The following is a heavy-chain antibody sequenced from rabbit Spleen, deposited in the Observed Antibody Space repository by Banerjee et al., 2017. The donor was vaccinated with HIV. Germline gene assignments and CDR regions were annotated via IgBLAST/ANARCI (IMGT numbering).Heavy chain of an antibody. Sequence: QQQVVEYGGGLVKPEGSLTLTCTASEFDFSGNYYICWFRQAPGKGPEWIACIFAGSSGNTYYASWAKGRFTISKTSSTTVTLQMTSLTAADTATYFCARVSEISGWGEDLWGQGTLVTVS. CDR3: ARVSEISGWGEDL. CDR2: IFAGSSGNT. V-gene: IGHV1S45*01. CDR1: EFDFSGNYY. J-gene: IGHJ3*01. D-gene: IGHD4-1*01.